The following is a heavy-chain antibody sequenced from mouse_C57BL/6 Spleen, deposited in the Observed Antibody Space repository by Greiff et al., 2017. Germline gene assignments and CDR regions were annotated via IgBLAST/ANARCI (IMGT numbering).Heavy chain of an antibody. CDR2: IDPNSGGT. J-gene: IGHJ3*01. V-gene: IGHV1-72*01. Sequence: QVQLKQSGAELVKPGASVKLSCKASGYTFTSYWMHWVKQRPGRGLEWIGRIDPNSGGTKYNEKFKSKATLTVDKPSSTAYMPLSSLTSEDSAVYYGAREDGSLWFAYWGQGTLVTVSA. CDR1: GYTFTSYW. CDR3: AREDGSLWFAY. D-gene: IGHD1-1*01.